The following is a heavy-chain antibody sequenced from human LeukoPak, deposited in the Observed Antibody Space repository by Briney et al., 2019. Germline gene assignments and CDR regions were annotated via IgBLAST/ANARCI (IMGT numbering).Heavy chain of an antibody. D-gene: IGHD3-22*01. J-gene: IGHJ3*02. Sequence: SVKVSCKASGCTFSSYAISWVRQAPGQGLEWVGRIIPILGIANYAQKFQGRVTITADKSTSTAYMELSSLRSEDTAVYYCATGPITMIVVVANDAFDIWGQGTMVTVSS. CDR1: GCTFSSYA. V-gene: IGHV1-69*04. CDR2: IIPILGIA. CDR3: ATGPITMIVVVANDAFDI.